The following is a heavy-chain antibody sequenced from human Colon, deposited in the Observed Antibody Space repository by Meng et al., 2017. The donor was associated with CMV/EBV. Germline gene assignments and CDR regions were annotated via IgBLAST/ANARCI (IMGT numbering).Heavy chain of an antibody. CDR2: VYVGGGT. D-gene: IGHD3-9*01. Sequence: GSLRLSCTVSNGSLSTYYWAWVRQPPGKGLEWIGYVYVGGGTNYNPSLETRISMSVQTSKNQFSLNLDSMTAADTAVYYCARGRSMTGQGTYYFNGLDVWGQGAMVTVSS. J-gene: IGHJ6*02. CDR3: ARGRSMTGQGTYYFNGLDV. V-gene: IGHV4-4*09. CDR1: NGSLSTYY.